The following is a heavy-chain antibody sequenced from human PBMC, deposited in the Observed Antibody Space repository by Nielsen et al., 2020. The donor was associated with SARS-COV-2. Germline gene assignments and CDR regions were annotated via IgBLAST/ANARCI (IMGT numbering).Heavy chain of an antibody. V-gene: IGHV3-23*01. Sequence: GESLKISCAASGFSFSSYAMTWVRQAPGKGLEWGSSIGTTGDKTFYADSVKGRFTISRDNSKNTLYLQLNSLRAEDTAVFYCAKISGSQRHYFDFWGQGALVTVSS. D-gene: IGHD1-26*01. CDR1: GFSFSSYA. CDR2: IGTTGDKT. J-gene: IGHJ4*02. CDR3: AKISGSQRHYFDF.